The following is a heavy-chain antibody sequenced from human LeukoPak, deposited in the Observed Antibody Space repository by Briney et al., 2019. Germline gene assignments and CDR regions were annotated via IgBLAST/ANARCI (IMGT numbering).Heavy chain of an antibody. J-gene: IGHJ4*02. CDR2: VSGSGDST. CDR1: GFTFSSYA. D-gene: IGHD3-10*01. V-gene: IGHV3-23*01. CDR3: AKSYNYGSGSYYNHFDS. Sequence: GGSLRLSCAASGFTFSSYAMSWVRQAPGKGLEWVSTVSGSGDSTYYADSVKGRFTLSRDNSKNTLSLQMNGLRAEDTALYYCAKSYNYGSGSYYNHFDSWGQGTLVTVSS.